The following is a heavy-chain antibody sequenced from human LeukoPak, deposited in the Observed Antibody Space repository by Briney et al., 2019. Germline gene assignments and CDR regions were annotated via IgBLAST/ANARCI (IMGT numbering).Heavy chain of an antibody. J-gene: IGHJ1*01. CDR1: GYSISSGYY. Sequence: SETLSLTCTVSGYSISSGYYWGWIRQPPGKGLEWIGSIYHSGSTYYNPSLKSRVTISVDTSKNQFSLKLSSVTAADTAVYYCAGNGDYEYFQHWGQGTLVTVSS. CDR3: AGNGDYEYFQH. D-gene: IGHD4-17*01. V-gene: IGHV4-38-2*02. CDR2: IYHSGST.